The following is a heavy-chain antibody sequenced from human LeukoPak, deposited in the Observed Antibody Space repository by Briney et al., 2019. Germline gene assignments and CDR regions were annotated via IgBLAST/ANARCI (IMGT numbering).Heavy chain of an antibody. CDR2: IYYSGST. Sequence: SETLSLTCTVSGGSISSYYWSWIRQPPGKGLEWIGYIYYSGSTNYNPSLKSRVIISVDTSKNQFSLKLSSVTAADTAVYYCARDRGYPSLFDYWGQGTLVTVSS. CDR1: GGSISSYY. D-gene: IGHD5-12*01. CDR3: ARDRGYPSLFDY. J-gene: IGHJ4*02. V-gene: IGHV4-59*01.